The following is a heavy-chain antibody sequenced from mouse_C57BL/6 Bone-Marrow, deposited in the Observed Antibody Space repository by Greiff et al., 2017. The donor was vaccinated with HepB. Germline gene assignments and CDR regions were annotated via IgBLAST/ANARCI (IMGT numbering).Heavy chain of an antibody. J-gene: IGHJ4*01. CDR1: GFTFTDYY. CDR3: ARDYGGDAMDY. D-gene: IGHD1-1*01. V-gene: IGHV7-3*01. Sequence: EVKVEESGGGLVQPGGSLSLSCAASGFTFTDYYMSWVRQPPGKALEWLGFIRNKANGYTTEYSASVKGRFTISRDNSQSILYLQMNALRAEDSATYYCARDYGGDAMDYWGQGTSVTVSS. CDR2: IRNKANGYTT.